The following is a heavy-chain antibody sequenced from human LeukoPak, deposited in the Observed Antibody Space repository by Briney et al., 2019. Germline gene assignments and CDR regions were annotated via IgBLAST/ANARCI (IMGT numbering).Heavy chain of an antibody. D-gene: IGHD2-21*02. V-gene: IGHV3-74*01. CDR2: INSEGSST. Sequence: GGSLRLSCAASGFTFSNYWMHEVPQAPGKGPVWVSRINSEGSSTSYADSVKGRFIISRDNAKNTLSLQMNSLRVEDTAVYFCARAYCGTDCYSRAMDYWGQGTLVTVSS. CDR1: GFTFSNYW. J-gene: IGHJ4*02. CDR3: ARAYCGTDCYSRAMDY.